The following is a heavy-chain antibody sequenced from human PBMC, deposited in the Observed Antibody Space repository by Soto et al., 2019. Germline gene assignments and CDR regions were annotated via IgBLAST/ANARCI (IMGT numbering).Heavy chain of an antibody. Sequence: ASVQVSCKASGYTFTSYGISWVRQAPGQGLEWMGWINPNSGGTNYAQKFQGWVTMTRDTSISTAYMELSRLRSDDTAVYYCARGEGGPRWGSIDYWGQGTLVTVSS. J-gene: IGHJ4*02. V-gene: IGHV1-2*04. CDR3: ARGEGGPRWGSIDY. CDR1: GYTFTSYG. CDR2: INPNSGGT. D-gene: IGHD2-21*01.